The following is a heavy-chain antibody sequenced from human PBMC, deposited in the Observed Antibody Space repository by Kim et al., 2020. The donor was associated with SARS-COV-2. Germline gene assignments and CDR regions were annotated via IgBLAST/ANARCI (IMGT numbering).Heavy chain of an antibody. CDR2: ISGRGDDT. V-gene: IGHV3-23*01. Sequence: GGSLRLSCAASGFTFSNYAMSWVRQAPGKGLEWVSGISGRGDDTTYANAVKGRFTITRDNSKNTIHLQMNSVRGEDTAVYYCAKDGKIGYDALNWFDHWGQGTLVTVSS. CDR1: GFTFSNYA. J-gene: IGHJ5*02. D-gene: IGHD5-12*01. CDR3: AKDGKIGYDALNWFDH.